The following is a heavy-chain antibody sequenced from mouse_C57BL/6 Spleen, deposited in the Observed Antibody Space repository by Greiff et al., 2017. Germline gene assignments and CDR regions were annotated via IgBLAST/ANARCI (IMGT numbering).Heavy chain of an antibody. CDR1: GYTFTDYE. V-gene: IGHV1-15*01. J-gene: IGHJ4*01. CDR2: IDPETGGT. D-gene: IGHD2-1*01. CDR3: TRIYYGNYVRYYAMDY. Sequence: QVQLKESGAELVRPGASVTLSCKASGYTFTDYEMHWVKQTPVHGLEWIGAIDPETGGTAYNQKFKGKAILTADKSSSTAYMELRRLTSEDSAVYYCTRIYYGNYVRYYAMDYWGQGTSVTVSS.